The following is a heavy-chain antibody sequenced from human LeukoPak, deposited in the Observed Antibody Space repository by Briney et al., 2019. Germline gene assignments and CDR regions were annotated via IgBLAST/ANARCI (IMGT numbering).Heavy chain of an antibody. CDR1: GYTSTSYG. V-gene: IGHV1-18*01. CDR2: ISAYNGNT. D-gene: IGHD3-16*02. Sequence: VASVKVSCKASGYTSTSYGISWVRQAPGQGLEWMGWISAYNGNTNYAQKLQGRVTMTTDTSTSTAYMELRSLRSDDTAVYYCARVEGRMITFGGVIVPDYFDYWGQGTLVTVSS. J-gene: IGHJ4*02. CDR3: ARVEGRMITFGGVIVPDYFDY.